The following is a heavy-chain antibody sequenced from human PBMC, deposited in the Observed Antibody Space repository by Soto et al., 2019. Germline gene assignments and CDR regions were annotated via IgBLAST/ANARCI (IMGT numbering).Heavy chain of an antibody. Sequence: PGGSLRLSCAASGFTFSNAWMGWVRQAPGKGLEWVSDIIDSGASTYYADSVKGRFTISRDNSKSTLYLQMNSLRAEDTALYYCAKGRSYYYYYGVDVWGQGTTVTVSS. V-gene: IGHV3-23*01. CDR1: GFTFSNAW. J-gene: IGHJ6*02. CDR2: IIDSGAST. CDR3: AKGRSYYYYYGVDV.